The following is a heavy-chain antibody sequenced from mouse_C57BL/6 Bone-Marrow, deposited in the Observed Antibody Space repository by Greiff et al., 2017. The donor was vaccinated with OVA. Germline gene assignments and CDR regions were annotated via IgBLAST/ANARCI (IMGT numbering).Heavy chain of an antibody. Sequence: QVQLKQSGAELARPGASVKLSCKASGYTFTSYGISWVKQRTGQGLEWIGEIYPRSGNTYYNEKFKGKATLTADKSSSTAYMELRSLTSEDSAVYFCARRGQLRLPAWFAYWGQGTLVTVSA. D-gene: IGHD3-2*02. CDR2: IYPRSGNT. J-gene: IGHJ3*01. CDR3: ARRGQLRLPAWFAY. CDR1: GYTFTSYG. V-gene: IGHV1-81*01.